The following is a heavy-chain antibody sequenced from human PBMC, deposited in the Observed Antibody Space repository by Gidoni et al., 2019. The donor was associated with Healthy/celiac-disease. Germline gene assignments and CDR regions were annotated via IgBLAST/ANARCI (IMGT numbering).Heavy chain of an antibody. J-gene: IGHJ4*02. V-gene: IGHV3-15*01. CDR3: TTDGVGVTTGY. CDR2: IKSKTDGGTT. CDR1: GFPFSNAW. Sequence: EVPLVESGGGLVKPGWSLRLSCAASGFPFSNAWMSWVRQAPGKGLEWVGRIKSKTDGGTTDYAAPVKGRFTISRDDSKNTLDLQMNSLKTEDTAVYYCTTDGVGVTTGYWGQGTLVTVSS. D-gene: IGHD4-17*01.